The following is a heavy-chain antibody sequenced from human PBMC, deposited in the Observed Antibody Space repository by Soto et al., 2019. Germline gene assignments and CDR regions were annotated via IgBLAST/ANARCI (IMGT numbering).Heavy chain of an antibody. V-gene: IGHV1-18*01. D-gene: IGHD1-26*01. CDR2: ISAYNGNT. J-gene: IGHJ6*02. CDR1: GYTFTSYG. Sequence: ASVKVSCKASGYTFTSYGISWVRQAPGQGLEWIGWISAYNGNTNYAQKLQGRVTMTTDTSTSTAYMELRSLRSDDTAVYYCATSSGSYDYYYYYGMDVWGQGTTVTVSS. CDR3: ATSSGSYDYYYYYGMDV.